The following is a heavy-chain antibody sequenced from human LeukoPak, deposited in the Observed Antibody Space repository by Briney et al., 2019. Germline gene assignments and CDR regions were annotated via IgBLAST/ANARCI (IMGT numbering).Heavy chain of an antibody. V-gene: IGHV3-30-3*01. CDR3: ARDLSSDYDFWSGYTGPFDY. CDR1: GFTFSSYA. J-gene: IGHJ4*02. D-gene: IGHD3-3*01. CDR2: ISYDGSNK. Sequence: HPGGSLRLSCAASGFTFSSYAMHWVRQAPGKGLEWVAIISYDGSNKFYADSVEGRFTISRDNSKNTLYLQMNSLRAEDTAVYYCARDLSSDYDFWSGYTGPFDYWGQGTLVTVSS.